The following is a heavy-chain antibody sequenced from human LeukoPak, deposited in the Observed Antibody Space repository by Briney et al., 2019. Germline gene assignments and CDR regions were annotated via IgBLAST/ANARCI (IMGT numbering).Heavy chain of an antibody. CDR2: IRSKAYGGTT. CDR3: TRVGIAVAATGYYYMDL. D-gene: IGHD6-19*01. CDR1: GFTFGDYA. J-gene: IGHJ6*03. V-gene: IGHV3-49*04. Sequence: PGGSLRLSCTASGFTFGDYAMSWVRQAPGKGLEWVGFIRSKAYGGTTEYAASVKGRFTISRDDSKSIAYLQMNSLKTEDTAVYYCTRVGIAVAATGYYYMDLWGKGTTVTVSS.